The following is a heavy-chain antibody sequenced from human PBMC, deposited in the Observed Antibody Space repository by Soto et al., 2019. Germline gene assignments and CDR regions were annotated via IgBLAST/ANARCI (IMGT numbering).Heavy chain of an antibody. J-gene: IGHJ6*02. CDR2: ISYDGSNK. Sequence: QVQLVESGGGVVQPGRSLRLSCAASGFTFSSYAMHWVRQAPGKGLEWVAVISYDGSNKYYADSVKGRFTISRDNSKNTRYLQMNSLRAEDTAVYYCARSRLRGATNYYYYGMDVWGQGTTVTVSS. CDR3: ARSRLRGATNYYYYGMDV. V-gene: IGHV3-30-3*01. CDR1: GFTFSSYA. D-gene: IGHD1-26*01.